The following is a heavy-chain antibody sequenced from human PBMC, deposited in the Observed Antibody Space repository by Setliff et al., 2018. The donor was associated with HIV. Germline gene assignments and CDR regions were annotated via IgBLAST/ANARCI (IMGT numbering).Heavy chain of an antibody. D-gene: IGHD3-10*01. Sequence: SETLSLTCSVSGGSISSYYWSWIRQPPGKGLEWIGYIYTSESSNYNPSLKSRVTFSVDTSKNQFSLKLGSVTAADTAVCYCARSARFFYASGSRRYFDLWGRGTLVTVSS. CDR2: IYTSESS. CDR1: GGSISSYY. CDR3: ARSARFFYASGSRRYFDL. J-gene: IGHJ2*01. V-gene: IGHV4-4*08.